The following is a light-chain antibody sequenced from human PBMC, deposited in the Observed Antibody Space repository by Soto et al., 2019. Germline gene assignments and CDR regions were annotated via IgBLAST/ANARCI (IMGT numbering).Light chain of an antibody. V-gene: IGLV2-8*01. CDR1: SSDIGGYNS. CDR3: SASGASHNFGV. J-gene: IGLJ3*02. CDR2: AVN. Sequence: QSALTQPPSASGSPGQSVTISCTVTSSDIGGYNSVSWYQQHPGKAPQLMIHAVNTRPSGVPDRFSGAKSGNTASLTVSGLQAEDEAHYYCSASGASHNFGVFGGGTKVTVL.